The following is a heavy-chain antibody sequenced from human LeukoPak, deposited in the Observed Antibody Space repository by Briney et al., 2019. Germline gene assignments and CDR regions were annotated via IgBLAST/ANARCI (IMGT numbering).Heavy chain of an antibody. CDR3: ARDFGGYSYGYYMDV. D-gene: IGHD5-18*01. J-gene: IGHJ6*03. CDR1: GYTFTGYY. Sequence: VASVKVSCKASGYTFTGYYMHWVRQAPGQGLEWMGWISTYHGNTNYAQKLQGRVTMTTDTSTSTAYMELRSLRSDDTAVYYCARDFGGYSYGYYMDVWGKGTTVTVSS. CDR2: ISTYHGNT. V-gene: IGHV1-18*04.